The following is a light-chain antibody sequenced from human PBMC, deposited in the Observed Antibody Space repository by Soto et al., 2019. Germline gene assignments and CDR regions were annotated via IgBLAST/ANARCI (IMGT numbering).Light chain of an antibody. J-gene: IGKJ3*01. V-gene: IGKV2-28*01. CDR1: QSLLHSNGNTF. Sequence: DIVMTQSPLSLPVTPGEPASFSCRSSQSLLHSNGNTFLDWYLQKPGQSPQLLIYLGSNRASGVTDRFSGSGSGTDFTLKISRVEAEDVGVYYCMQALQTPFTFGPGTTVDFK. CDR2: LGS. CDR3: MQALQTPFT.